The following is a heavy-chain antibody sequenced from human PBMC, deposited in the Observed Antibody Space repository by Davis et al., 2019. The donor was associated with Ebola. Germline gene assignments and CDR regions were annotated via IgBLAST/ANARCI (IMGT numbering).Heavy chain of an antibody. D-gene: IGHD3-3*01. V-gene: IGHV4-61*01. J-gene: IGHJ5*02. CDR1: GGAVSSVCYF. CDR3: ARDAAIYYDFWSGFGWFDP. Sequence: MPSQTLSLTCTLSGGAVSSVCYFWSWIRHPPGKGLEWLGYSTYSGSTNYNPPLKSRLTISVDTSKNQLSLRLSSVTAADTAVYYCARDAAIYYDFWSGFGWFDPWGQGTLVTVSS. CDR2: STYSGST.